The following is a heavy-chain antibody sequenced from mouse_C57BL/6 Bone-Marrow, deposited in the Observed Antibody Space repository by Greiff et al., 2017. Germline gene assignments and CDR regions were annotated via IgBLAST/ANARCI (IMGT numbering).Heavy chain of an antibody. CDR3: ARGCNYGGYCFDY. J-gene: IGHJ2*01. Sequence: QVQLQQSGAELVKPGASVKMSCKASGYTFTTYPIEWMKQNHGKSLEWIGNFHPYNDDNKYNEKFKGKATLTVEKSSSTVYLELSLLTSDDAAVYYCARGCNYGGYCFDYWGQGTMLTVSS. D-gene: IGHD2-4*01. V-gene: IGHV1-47*01. CDR1: GYTFTTYP. CDR2: FHPYNDDN.